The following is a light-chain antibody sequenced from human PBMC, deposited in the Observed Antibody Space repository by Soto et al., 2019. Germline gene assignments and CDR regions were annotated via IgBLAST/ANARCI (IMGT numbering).Light chain of an antibody. Sequence: ETVLTQAPATLSLSPGDRATLSCGASQSVSGNKLAWFQQKPGLAPRLLIYDTSTRATGIPDRFSGSGSGTDFTLTISRLEPEDFAVYYCQEFDFSPTFGRGTKVEIK. J-gene: IGKJ4*01. CDR1: QSVSGNK. CDR3: QEFDFSPT. CDR2: DTS. V-gene: IGKV3D-20*01.